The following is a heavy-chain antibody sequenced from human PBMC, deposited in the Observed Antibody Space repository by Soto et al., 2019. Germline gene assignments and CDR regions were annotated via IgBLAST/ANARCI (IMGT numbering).Heavy chain of an antibody. D-gene: IGHD5-12*01. CDR1: GYSFTSYW. Sequence: PGESLKISCKGSGYSFTSYWIGWVRQMPGKGLEWMGIIYPGDSDTRYSPSFQGQVTISADKSISTAYLQWSSLKASDTAMYYCARLEWLPNPTPPGAPPDYWGQGTLVTVSS. V-gene: IGHV5-51*01. CDR2: IYPGDSDT. CDR3: ARLEWLPNPTPPGAPPDY. J-gene: IGHJ4*02.